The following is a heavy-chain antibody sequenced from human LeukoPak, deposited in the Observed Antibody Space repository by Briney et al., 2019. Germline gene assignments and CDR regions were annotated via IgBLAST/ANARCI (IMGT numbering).Heavy chain of an antibody. Sequence: SETLPLTCTVSGGSIASSTYNWGWIRQPPGKGLEWIGSIYHSGATFYNPSLKSRVTISINPSKNQLSLRLSSVTAADTAVYYCARAVGSAEDYWGQGTLVTVSS. CDR3: ARAVGSAEDY. CDR2: IYHSGAT. D-gene: IGHD5-12*01. V-gene: IGHV4-39*01. J-gene: IGHJ4*02. CDR1: GGSIASSTYN.